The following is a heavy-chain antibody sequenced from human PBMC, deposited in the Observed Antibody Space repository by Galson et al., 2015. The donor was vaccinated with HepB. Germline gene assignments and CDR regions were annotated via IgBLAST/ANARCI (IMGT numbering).Heavy chain of an antibody. Sequence: SLRLSCAASGFTFSSYGMHWVRQAPGKGLEWVAVIWYDGSNKYYADSVKGRFTISRDNSKNTLYLQMNSLRAEDTAVYYCASTTRGIAAAGDFDYWGQGTLVTVSS. CDR1: GFTFSSYG. V-gene: IGHV3-33*01. CDR2: IWYDGSNK. CDR3: ASTTRGIAAAGDFDY. D-gene: IGHD6-13*01. J-gene: IGHJ4*02.